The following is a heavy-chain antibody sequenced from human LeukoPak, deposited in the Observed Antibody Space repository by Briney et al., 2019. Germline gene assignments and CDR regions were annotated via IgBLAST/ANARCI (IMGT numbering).Heavy chain of an antibody. Sequence: GGSLRLSCAASGFTFSSYAMSWVRQAPGKGLEWVSVITDSGGSTYYADSVKGRFTISRDNSKNTLYLQMNSLRAEDTAIYYCAKDLLSTGGSVTWGRGTLVTVSS. D-gene: IGHD2-15*01. J-gene: IGHJ5*02. CDR3: AKDLLSTGGSVT. CDR2: ITDSGGST. V-gene: IGHV3-23*01. CDR1: GFTFSSYA.